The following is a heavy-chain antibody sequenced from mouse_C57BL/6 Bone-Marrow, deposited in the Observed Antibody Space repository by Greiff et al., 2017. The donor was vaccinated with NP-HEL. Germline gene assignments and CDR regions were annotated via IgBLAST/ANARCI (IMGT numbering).Heavy chain of an antibody. Sequence: EVQLQQSGAELVRPGASVKLSCTASGFNFTDDYMHWVKQRPEQGLEWIGWIDPENGDTEYASKFQGKATITADTSSNTAYLQLSSLTSEDTAVYYCTKSKRNYWGQGTTLTVSS. J-gene: IGHJ2*01. V-gene: IGHV14-4*01. CDR3: TKSKRNY. CDR1: GFNFTDDY. D-gene: IGHD2-5*01. CDR2: IDPENGDT.